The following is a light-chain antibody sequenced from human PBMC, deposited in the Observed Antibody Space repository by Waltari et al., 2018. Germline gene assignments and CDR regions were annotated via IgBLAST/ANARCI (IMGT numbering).Light chain of an antibody. J-gene: IGKJ3*01. Sequence: DIQLTQSPPSLSASVGDRVTLTCRASQDITNYLNWEQQKPGKAPKLLIHDASKLEIGVPSRFSGSQSGTHFTLTISSLQPEDIGTYYCQRYDNLPIFAFGPGTKVEI. CDR3: QRYDNLPIFA. CDR2: DAS. V-gene: IGKV1-33*01. CDR1: QDITNY.